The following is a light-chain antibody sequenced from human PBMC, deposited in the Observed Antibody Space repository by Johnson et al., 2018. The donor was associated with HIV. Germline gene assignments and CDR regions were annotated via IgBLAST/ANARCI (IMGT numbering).Light chain of an antibody. CDR1: SSNIGNNY. CDR3: GTWDSSPSAGLYV. V-gene: IGLV1-51*01. J-gene: IGLJ1*01. CDR2: DNN. Sequence: QSVLTQPPSVSAAPGQKVTISCSGSSSNIGNNYVSWYQQLPGRAPKLLIYDNNKRPSGIPDRFSGSKSGTSATLGITGLQTGDEADYYCGTWDSSPSAGLYVFGTGTKVTVL.